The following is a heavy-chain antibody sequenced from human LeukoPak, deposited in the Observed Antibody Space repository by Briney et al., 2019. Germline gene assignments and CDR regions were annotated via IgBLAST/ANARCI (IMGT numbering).Heavy chain of an antibody. V-gene: IGHV3-7*05. Sequence: WGSLRLSCAASGFTFSRYWMSWVRQAPGKGLEWVANIKEDGSRNHYVDSVKGRFTSSRDNAKNSLYLQMNSLRAEDTAVYYCARQLSGWYDADPYWGQGTLVTVSS. J-gene: IGHJ4*02. CDR2: IKEDGSRN. D-gene: IGHD6-19*01. CDR1: GFTFSRYW. CDR3: ARQLSGWYDADPY.